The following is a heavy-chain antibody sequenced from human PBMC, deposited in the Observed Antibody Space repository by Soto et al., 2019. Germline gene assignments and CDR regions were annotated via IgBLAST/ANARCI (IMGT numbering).Heavy chain of an antibody. J-gene: IGHJ4*02. Sequence: ASVKVSCKASGYPFTTYHLHWVRQAPGQGLEWMGIVYVTGTGTRSAQKFQGRLTMARDRSTSTVYMELSSLRSEDTAVYYCARPEGYGSGSYYFDSWGQGTLVTVSS. D-gene: IGHD3-10*01. CDR2: VYVTGTGT. V-gene: IGHV1-46*01. CDR1: GYPFTTYH. CDR3: ARPEGYGSGSYYFDS.